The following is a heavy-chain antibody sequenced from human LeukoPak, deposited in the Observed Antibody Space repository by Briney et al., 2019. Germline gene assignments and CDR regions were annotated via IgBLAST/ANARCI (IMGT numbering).Heavy chain of an antibody. J-gene: IGHJ6*03. V-gene: IGHV4-39*01. CDR3: ARQASDYFYYYMDV. CDR1: GRSLSSRSYY. Sequence: SDTLSLTCTVTGRSLSSRSYYWGWIRKPPGRGLEWIGSIYYSGTTYYNPSLESRVTITQDTSKNQFSLMLSAMTDADTPVYFFARQASDYFYYYMDVRGQGNTVTVSS. CDR2: IYYSGTT.